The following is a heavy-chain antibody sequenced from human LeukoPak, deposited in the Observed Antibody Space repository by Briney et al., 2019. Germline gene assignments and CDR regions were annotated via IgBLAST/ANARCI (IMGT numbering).Heavy chain of an antibody. V-gene: IGHV5-51*01. CDR3: ARQGAATIANYYYYMDV. Sequence: TGESLKISCKGFGYSFTSHWIGWVRQMPGKGLEWMGIIYPGDSDTRYSPSFQGQVTISADKSISTAYLQWSSLKASDTAMYYCARQGAATIANYYYYMDVWGKGTTVTVSS. D-gene: IGHD5-12*01. CDR1: GYSFTSHW. CDR2: IYPGDSDT. J-gene: IGHJ6*03.